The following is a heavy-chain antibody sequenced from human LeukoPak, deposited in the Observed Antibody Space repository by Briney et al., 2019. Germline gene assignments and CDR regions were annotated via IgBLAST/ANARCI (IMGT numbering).Heavy chain of an antibody. CDR2: FSGYRGRT. CDR1: GFTFSSHG. V-gene: IGHV3-23*01. D-gene: IGHD6-19*01. Sequence: QPGVTLRLSCAASGFTFSSHGMSWVRRATGKGLEWVSAFSGYRGRTYYADSVKGRLTISRDNSKNTLYLQMNRLRAEDTAVYYCAKGPYRSGWYTYAFDIWGQGTMVTVSS. CDR3: AKGPYRSGWYTYAFDI. J-gene: IGHJ3*02.